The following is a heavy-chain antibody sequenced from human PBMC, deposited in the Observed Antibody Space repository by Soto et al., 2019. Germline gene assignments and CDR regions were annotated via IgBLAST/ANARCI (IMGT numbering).Heavy chain of an antibody. J-gene: IGHJ4*02. Sequence: QVHLVDSGGGAVQPGRSLRLSCAASGFTFSSYAMHWVRQAPGKGLEWVAVIWYDGRNKYYADSVKCRFTISRDNSKNTLYLQMNSLRAEDTAVYYCAIENERAVDYWGQGTLVTVSS. CDR3: AIENERAVDY. D-gene: IGHD1-1*01. CDR2: IWYDGRNK. CDR1: GFTFSSYA. V-gene: IGHV3-30*04.